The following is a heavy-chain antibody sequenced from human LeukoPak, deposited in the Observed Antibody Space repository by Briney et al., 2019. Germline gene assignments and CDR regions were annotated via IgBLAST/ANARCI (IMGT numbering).Heavy chain of an antibody. V-gene: IGHV4-38-2*02. CDR3: ARAYSSSWYWNWFDP. Sequence: SETLSLTCTVSGYSISSGYYWGWIRQPPGKGLEWIGSIYNSGSTYYNPSLKSRVTISVDTSKNQFSLKLSSVTAADTALYYCARAYSSSWYWNWFDPWGQGTLVTVSS. D-gene: IGHD6-13*01. CDR1: GYSISSGYY. J-gene: IGHJ5*02. CDR2: IYNSGST.